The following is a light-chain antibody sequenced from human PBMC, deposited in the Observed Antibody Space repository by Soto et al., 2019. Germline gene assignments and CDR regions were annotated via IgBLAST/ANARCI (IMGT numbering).Light chain of an antibody. CDR1: ESISSW. V-gene: IGKV1-5*03. J-gene: IGKJ4*01. CDR2: KAS. Sequence: DIQMTQSPSTLYASVGDRIIITCRASESISSWLAWYQQKPGKAPKLLIYKASTLESGVPSRFSASGSGTEFTLTISSLQPDDSATYFCHQYSASHTFGGGTKVDIK. CDR3: HQYSASHT.